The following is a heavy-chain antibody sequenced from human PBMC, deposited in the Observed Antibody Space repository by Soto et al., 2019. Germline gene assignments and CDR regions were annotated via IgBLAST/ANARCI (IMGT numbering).Heavy chain of an antibody. D-gene: IGHD6-13*01. CDR2: FDPEDGET. V-gene: IGHV1-24*01. Sequence: ASVKVSCKVSGYTLTELSMHWVRQAPGKGLEWMGGFDPEDGETIYAQKFQGRVTMTEDTSTDTAYMELSSLRSEDTAVYYCASNTFSSSWHYWFDAWGQGTLVIVSS. CDR3: ASNTFSSSWHYWFDA. J-gene: IGHJ5*02. CDR1: GYTLTELS.